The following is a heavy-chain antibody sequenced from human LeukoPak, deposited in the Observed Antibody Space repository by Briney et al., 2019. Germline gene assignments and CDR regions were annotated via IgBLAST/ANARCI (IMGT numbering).Heavy chain of an antibody. J-gene: IGHJ3*02. CDR3: ARELDPYSSLPDAFDI. Sequence: ASVKVSCKASGFAFTAYGITWVRQAPGQGLGGMGWISGYNGDTESAQNLQGRLTMTTDTSTSAAYMELRSLKSDNTAVYYCARELDPYSSLPDAFDIWGQGTMVTVSS. CDR1: GFAFTAYG. CDR2: ISGYNGDT. V-gene: IGHV1-18*01. D-gene: IGHD6-6*01.